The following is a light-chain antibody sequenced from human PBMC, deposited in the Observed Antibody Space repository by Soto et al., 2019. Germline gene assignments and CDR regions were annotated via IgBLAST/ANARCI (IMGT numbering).Light chain of an antibody. CDR1: SSDVGGYNY. CDR2: EVS. CDR3: SSYTSSSTPL. J-gene: IGLJ2*01. Sequence: QSVLTQPAAVSGSPGQSITISCTVTSSDVGGYNYVSWYQQHPGKAPKLMIYEVSNRPSGVSNRFSGSKSGNTASLTISGLQAEDEADYYCSSYTSSSTPLFGGGTKVTVL. V-gene: IGLV2-14*01.